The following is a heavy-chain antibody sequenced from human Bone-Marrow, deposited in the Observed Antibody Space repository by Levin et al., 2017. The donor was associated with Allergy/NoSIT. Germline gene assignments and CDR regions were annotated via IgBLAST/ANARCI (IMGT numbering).Heavy chain of an antibody. CDR2: IYYSGST. CDR1: GGAISSSNYF. D-gene: IGHD1-1*01. J-gene: IGHJ3*02. Sequence: PSETLSLTCTVSGGAISSSNYFWAWIRQHPGKGLELIGYIYYSGSTYYSPSLKSRVSISLDISANQFSLKLSSVTAADTAVYYCAKYNWNFGIDAFDIWGQGTVVTVSS. CDR3: AKYNWNFGIDAFDI. V-gene: IGHV4-31*03.